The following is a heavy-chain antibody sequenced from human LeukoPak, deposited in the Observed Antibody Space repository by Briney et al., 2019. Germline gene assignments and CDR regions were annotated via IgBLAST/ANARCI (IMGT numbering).Heavy chain of an antibody. D-gene: IGHD6-13*01. CDR1: GYSISSGYY. V-gene: IGHV4-38-2*02. Sequence: SETLSLTCTVSGYSISSGYYWGWIRQPPGKGLEWIGSIYHSGSTYYNPSLKSRVTISVDTSKNQFSLKLSSVTAADTAVYYCAGVLRSWEDFDYWGQGTLVTVSS. J-gene: IGHJ4*02. CDR2: IYHSGST. CDR3: AGVLRSWEDFDY.